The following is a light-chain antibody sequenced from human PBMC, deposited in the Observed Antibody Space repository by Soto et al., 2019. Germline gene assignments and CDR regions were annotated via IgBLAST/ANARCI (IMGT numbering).Light chain of an antibody. J-gene: IGKJ1*01. Sequence: EIVMTESPATLSVSPGETATLSCRASQSVAGNLAWYQQKPGQPPRLLIYGVSTRATGVPARFSGSGSETDFSLTISSLQPDDFATYYCQHYNSYSEAFGQGTKVDTK. V-gene: IGKV3-15*01. CDR2: GVS. CDR3: QHYNSYSEA. CDR1: QSVAGN.